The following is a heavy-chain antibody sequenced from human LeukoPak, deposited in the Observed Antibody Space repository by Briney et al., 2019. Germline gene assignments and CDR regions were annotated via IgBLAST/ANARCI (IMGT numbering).Heavy chain of an antibody. V-gene: IGHV4-34*01. CDR1: IGSFSGYY. CDR3: ARGYYGSGSHCCHMDV. D-gene: IGHD3-10*01. CDR2: INHSGRT. Sequence: PSETLSLTCAVYIGSFSGYYWSWIRQPPGKGLEWIGEINHSGRTNYNSSLKSRVTISVETSKNQFSLKLSSVTAADTAVYYCARGYYGSGSHCCHMDVWGKGTTITVS. J-gene: IGHJ6*03.